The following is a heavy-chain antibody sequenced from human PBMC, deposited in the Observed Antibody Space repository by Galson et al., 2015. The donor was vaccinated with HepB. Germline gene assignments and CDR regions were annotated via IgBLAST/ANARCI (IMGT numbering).Heavy chain of an antibody. CDR1: GYTFTGYY. Sequence: SVKVSCKASGYTFTGYYIHWVRQAPGQGLEWMGWITPNTGDTHYAQEFQGRVTMTRDTSIDTAYMELSKLRSDDTAVYYCARDWFCSGYYSLDYWGQGTLVTVSS. D-gene: IGHD3-3*01. CDR2: ITPNTGDT. CDR3: ARDWFCSGYYSLDY. V-gene: IGHV1-2*02. J-gene: IGHJ4*02.